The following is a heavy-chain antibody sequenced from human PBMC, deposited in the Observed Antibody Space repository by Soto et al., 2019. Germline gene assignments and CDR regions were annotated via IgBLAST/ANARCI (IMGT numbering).Heavy chain of an antibody. D-gene: IGHD2-15*01. V-gene: IGHV3-13*01. CDR2: IGTAGDT. J-gene: IGHJ4*02. CDR1: GFTFSNYD. CDR3: SRVRLISLYYFDY. Sequence: EVQLVESGGGLVQPGGSLRLSCAASGFTFSNYDMHWVRQVTGKGLEWVSTIGTAGDTYYPGSVKGRFTISRENAKNSLYRQMISLRAEDTAVYYCSRVRLISLYYFDYWGQGTLVTVSS.